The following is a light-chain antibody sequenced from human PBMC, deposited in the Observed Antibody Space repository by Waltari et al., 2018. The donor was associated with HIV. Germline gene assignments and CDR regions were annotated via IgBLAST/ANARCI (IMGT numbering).Light chain of an antibody. CDR2: EVS. CDR3: SSFTTSNSLL. CDR1: SSHVGASNY. J-gene: IGLJ2*01. V-gene: IGLV2-14*01. Sequence: QSALTQPASVSGSPGQSLTVSCTGTSSHVGASNYVSWYQQTPGTAPKLVIYEVSNRPSGISYRFSGSKSGNTASLTISGLQTEDEGDYYCSSFTTSNSLLFGGGTKVTVL.